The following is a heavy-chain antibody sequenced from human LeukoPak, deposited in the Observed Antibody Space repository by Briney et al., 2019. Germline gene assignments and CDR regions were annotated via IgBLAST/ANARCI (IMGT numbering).Heavy chain of an antibody. CDR2: ISGSGGST. Sequence: GGSLILSCAASGFTFSSYAMSWVRRAPGKGLEWVSAISGSGGSTYYADSVKGRFTISRDNSKNTLYLQMNSLRAEDTAVYYCAKQTSPHAWLPQDYWGQGTLVTVSS. CDR3: AKQTSPHAWLPQDY. V-gene: IGHV3-23*01. CDR1: GFTFSSYA. J-gene: IGHJ4*02. D-gene: IGHD6-19*01.